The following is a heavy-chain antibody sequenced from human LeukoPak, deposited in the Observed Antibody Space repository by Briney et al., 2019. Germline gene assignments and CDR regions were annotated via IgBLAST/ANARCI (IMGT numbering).Heavy chain of an antibody. CDR3: VVVVEPPDSDGFDV. Sequence: QAGGSLRLSCAASGFTFGNSWVHWVRQAPGKGLVRVSLINADGSTATYADSVKGRFTISRDNARNTLSLQMNSLTIEDTAVYYCVVVVEPPDSDGFDVWGQGTMITVSS. D-gene: IGHD1-14*01. V-gene: IGHV3-74*03. CDR1: GFTFGNSW. CDR2: INADGSTA. J-gene: IGHJ3*01.